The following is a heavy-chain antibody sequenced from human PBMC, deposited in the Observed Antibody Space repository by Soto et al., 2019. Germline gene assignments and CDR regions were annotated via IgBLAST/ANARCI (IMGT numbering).Heavy chain of an antibody. J-gene: IGHJ3*02. CDR3: VSEVSGAFHI. D-gene: IGHD6-25*01. CDR2: IKSKTNGETT. CDR1: GFSFSNAW. Sequence: EVQLVESGGALVKPGESLRLSCAASGFSFSNAWLNWVRQAPGKGPEWVGLIKSKTNGETTDYTAPVKGRFTISRDDSKGTLYLQMNSLKVEDTALYYCVSEVSGAFHIWGQGTMVTVSS. V-gene: IGHV3-15*02.